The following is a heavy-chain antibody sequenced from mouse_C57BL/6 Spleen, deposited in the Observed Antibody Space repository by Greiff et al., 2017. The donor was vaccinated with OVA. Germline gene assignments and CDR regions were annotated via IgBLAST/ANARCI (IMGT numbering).Heavy chain of an antibody. J-gene: IGHJ3*01. CDR2: IYPGSGNT. CDR1: GYTFTDYY. D-gene: IGHD2-4*01. Sequence: QVQLQQSGAELVRPGASVKLSCKASGYTFTDYYINWVKQRPGQGLEWIARIYPGSGNTYYNEKFKGKATLTAEKSSSTAYMQLSSLTSEDSAVYFCARDNDYEGFAYWGQGTLVTVSA. V-gene: IGHV1-76*01. CDR3: ARDNDYEGFAY.